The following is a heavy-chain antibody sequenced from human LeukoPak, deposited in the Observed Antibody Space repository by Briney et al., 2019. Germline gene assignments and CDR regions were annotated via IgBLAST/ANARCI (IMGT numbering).Heavy chain of an antibody. Sequence: SETLSLTCAVYGGSFSGYYWSWIRQPPGKGLEWIGEINHSGSTNYNPSLKSRVTISVDTSKNQFPLKLSSVTAADTAVYYCARGGMLRNFDYWGQGTLVTVSS. J-gene: IGHJ4*02. CDR2: INHSGST. D-gene: IGHD3-10*02. V-gene: IGHV4-34*01. CDR3: ARGGMLRNFDY. CDR1: GGSFSGYY.